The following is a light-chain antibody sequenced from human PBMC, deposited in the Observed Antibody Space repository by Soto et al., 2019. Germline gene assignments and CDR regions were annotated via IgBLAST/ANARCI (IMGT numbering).Light chain of an antibody. CDR2: HVS. Sequence: QSALTQPASVSGSPGQSITISCTGTSSDFGGYNYISWYQQYPGKVPKLLIYHVSNRPSGVSNRLSGSKSGNTASLTISGLQAEDEADYFCTSFTSDNLYVFGTG. V-gene: IGLV2-14*03. CDR3: TSFTSDNLYV. J-gene: IGLJ1*01. CDR1: SSDFGGYNY.